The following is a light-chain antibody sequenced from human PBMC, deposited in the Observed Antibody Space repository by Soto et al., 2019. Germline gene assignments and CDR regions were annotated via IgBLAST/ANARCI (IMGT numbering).Light chain of an antibody. V-gene: IGKV3-20*01. CDR2: GAS. J-gene: IGKJ1*01. CDR1: QRVKDKY. Sequence: EIVLTQSPGTLSLSPGARATLSCRASQRVKDKYLAWYQQKPGQAPRHLIYGASSRATGIPDRVSGSGSETDFTVCISRLEREDFPVYYCQQDGTSPQTFGQGTKVEI. CDR3: QQDGTSPQT.